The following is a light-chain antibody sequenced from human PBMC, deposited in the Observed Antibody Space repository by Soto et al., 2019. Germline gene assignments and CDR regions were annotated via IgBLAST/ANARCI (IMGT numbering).Light chain of an antibody. Sequence: EIVMTQSPATLSVSPGEGATLSCRASQGIGSTLAWYQQKPGQTPRLLIYDTSIRATGVPARFRGSASGTEFTLTITSLQSEDFAVYYCQQYYTTPRTFGQGTKLEI. J-gene: IGKJ2*01. CDR3: QQYYTTPRT. CDR1: QGIGST. CDR2: DTS. V-gene: IGKV3-15*01.